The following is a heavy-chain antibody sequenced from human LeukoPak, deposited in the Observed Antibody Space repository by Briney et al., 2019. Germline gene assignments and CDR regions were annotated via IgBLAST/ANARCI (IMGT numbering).Heavy chain of an antibody. CDR2: ISSSSSYI. CDR3: ARVRYSSSAFDY. J-gene: IGHJ4*02. D-gene: IGHD6-6*01. Sequence: SGGSLRLSCAASGFTFSSYSMNWVRQAPGKGLEWFSSISSSSSYIYYADSVKGRLTISRDNAKNSLYLQMNSLRAEDTAVYYCARVRYSSSAFDYWGQGTLVTVSS. V-gene: IGHV3-21*01. CDR1: GFTFSSYS.